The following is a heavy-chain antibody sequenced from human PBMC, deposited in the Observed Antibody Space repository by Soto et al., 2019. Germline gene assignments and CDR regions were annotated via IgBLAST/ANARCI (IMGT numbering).Heavy chain of an antibody. V-gene: IGHV1-46*01. Sequence: GASVKVSCKASGYTFTSYYMHWVRQAPGQGLEWMGIINPSGGSTSYAQKFQGRVTMTRDTSTSTVYMELSSLRSEDTAVCYCARGLGPYYYDSSGSSRFDPWGQGTLVTVSS. J-gene: IGHJ5*02. CDR1: GYTFTSYY. D-gene: IGHD3-22*01. CDR2: INPSGGST. CDR3: ARGLGPYYYDSSGSSRFDP.